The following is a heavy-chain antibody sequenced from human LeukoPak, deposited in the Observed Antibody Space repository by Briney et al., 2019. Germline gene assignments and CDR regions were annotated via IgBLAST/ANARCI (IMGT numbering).Heavy chain of an antibody. CDR1: GFTFSNSA. CDR3: AKDATLGLTDY. CDR2: ISGSGDST. V-gene: IGHV3-23*01. D-gene: IGHD2-15*01. Sequence: GGSLRLSCAASGFTFSNSAMNWVRQAPGKGLEWVSAISGSGDSTLYADPVKGRFTISRDNSKNTLYLQMNSLRAEDTAVYYCAKDATLGLTDYWGQGTLVTVSS. J-gene: IGHJ4*02.